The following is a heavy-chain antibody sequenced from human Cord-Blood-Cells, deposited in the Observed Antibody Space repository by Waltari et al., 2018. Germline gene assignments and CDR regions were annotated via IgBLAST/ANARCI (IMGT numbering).Heavy chain of an antibody. V-gene: IGHV4-59*08. CDR1: GGSISSYY. J-gene: IGHJ4*02. Sequence: QVQLQESGPGLVKPSETLSLTCPGSGGSISSYYWSWIRQPPGKGLEWLGYIYYSGSTNYNPSLKIRVTISVDTSNNQFSLKLSSVTAADTAVYYCAGWFRELFDYWGQGTLVTVSS. CDR2: IYYSGST. D-gene: IGHD3-10*01. CDR3: AGWFRELFDY.